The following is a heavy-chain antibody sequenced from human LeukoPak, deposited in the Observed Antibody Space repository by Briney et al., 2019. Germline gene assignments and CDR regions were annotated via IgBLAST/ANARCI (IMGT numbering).Heavy chain of an antibody. CDR1: GFTFSNNV. J-gene: IGHJ4*02. V-gene: IGHV3-23*01. D-gene: IGHD1-1*01. Sequence: GGSLRLSCAVSGFTFSNNVMNWVRQAPGKGLEWVSRISDRGGSTYYADSVKGRFTISRDNSKNTLYLQMDSLRAEDTAVYYCAKEKYNWNDGRAEGFDSWGQGTLVTVSS. CDR2: ISDRGGST. CDR3: AKEKYNWNDGRAEGFDS.